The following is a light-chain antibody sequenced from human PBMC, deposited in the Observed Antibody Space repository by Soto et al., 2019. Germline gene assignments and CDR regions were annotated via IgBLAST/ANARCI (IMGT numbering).Light chain of an antibody. V-gene: IGKV3-20*01. CDR2: GAS. J-gene: IGKJ2*01. Sequence: EIVLTQSPGTLSLSPGERATLSCRASQSVSSSYLAWYQQKPGQAPRLLIYGASSRATGIPDRFSGSGSGTDVTLTIGRLEPEDFAVYYWQQYGSSPYTFGQGTKLEIK. CDR1: QSVSSSY. CDR3: QQYGSSPYT.